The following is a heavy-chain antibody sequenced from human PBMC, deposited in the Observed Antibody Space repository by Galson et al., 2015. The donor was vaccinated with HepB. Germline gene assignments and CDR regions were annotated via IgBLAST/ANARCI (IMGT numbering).Heavy chain of an antibody. Sequence: QSGAEVKKPGESLKISCKASGYSFTDYWIGWVRQMPGKGLEWMGILYSGDSDTRYSPSFQGHVTISVDKAISTAYLQWSSLKASDPAMYYCARHRRGEVGVKGGFGFNWFDPWGQGTRVTVSS. J-gene: IGHJ5*02. D-gene: IGHD5-18*01. CDR3: ARHRRGEVGVKGGFGFNWFDP. V-gene: IGHV5-51*01. CDR2: LYSGDSDT. CDR1: GYSFTDYW.